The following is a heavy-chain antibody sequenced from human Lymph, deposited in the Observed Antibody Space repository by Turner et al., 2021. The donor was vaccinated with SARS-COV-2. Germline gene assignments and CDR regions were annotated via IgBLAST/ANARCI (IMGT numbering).Heavy chain of an antibody. J-gene: IGHJ6*02. V-gene: IGHV3-30*04. Sequence: QVQLVESGCGVVQPGSSLRLSCSASGFTFSTYAIYWVRQAPGKGLEWVAVISYDGSNKYYADSVKGRFTISRDNSKNTLYLQMNSLRAEDTAVYYCARYASGGYFYYGMDVWGQGTTVTVSS. CDR2: ISYDGSNK. D-gene: IGHD3-10*01. CDR1: GFTFSTYA. CDR3: ARYASGGYFYYGMDV.